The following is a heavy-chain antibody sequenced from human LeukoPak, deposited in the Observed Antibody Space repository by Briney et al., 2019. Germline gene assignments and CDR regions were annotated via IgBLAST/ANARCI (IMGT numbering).Heavy chain of an antibody. CDR1: GFTFSDYY. CDR2: ISSGSNTI. Sequence: GGSLRLSCAASGFTFSDYYMSWIRQAPGKGLEWISYISSGSNTIFYADSVQGRFTISRDNSKNLLFLQMNSLRADDTAVYFCARDRSSYSDSWGQGTLVTVSS. J-gene: IGHJ5*02. V-gene: IGHV3-11*04. CDR3: ARDRSSYSDS. D-gene: IGHD1-26*01.